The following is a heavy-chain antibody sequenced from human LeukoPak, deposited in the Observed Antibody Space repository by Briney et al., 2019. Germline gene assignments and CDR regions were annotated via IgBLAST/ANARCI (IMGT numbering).Heavy chain of an antibody. Sequence: PGGSLRLSCAASGFTFSSYGMHWVRQAPGKGLEWVAFIRYDGSNKYYADSVKGRFTISRDTSKNTLYLQMNSLRPEDTAVYYCAKNWEDAGNSVDYWGQGTLVTVSS. CDR1: GFTFSSYG. CDR2: IRYDGSNK. CDR3: AKNWEDAGNSVDY. V-gene: IGHV3-30*02. D-gene: IGHD4-23*01. J-gene: IGHJ4*02.